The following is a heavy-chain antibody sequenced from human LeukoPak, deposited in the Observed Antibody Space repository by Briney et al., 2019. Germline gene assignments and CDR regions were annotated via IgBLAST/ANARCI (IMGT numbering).Heavy chain of an antibody. D-gene: IGHD4-17*01. CDR3: ARDPGDYGDTNWFDP. Sequence: GGSLRLSCAASGFTFSSYSMTWVRQAPGKGLEGVSSISSSSSYIYYADSVKGRFTISRDNAKNSLYLQMNSLRAEDTAVYYCARDPGDYGDTNWFDPWGQGTLVTVSS. V-gene: IGHV3-21*01. J-gene: IGHJ5*02. CDR2: ISSSSSYI. CDR1: GFTFSSYS.